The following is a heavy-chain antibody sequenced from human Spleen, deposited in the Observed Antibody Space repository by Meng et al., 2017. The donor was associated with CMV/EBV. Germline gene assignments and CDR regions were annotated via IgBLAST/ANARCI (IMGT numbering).Heavy chain of an antibody. CDR2: IDTSGGSA. D-gene: IGHD3-22*01. CDR1: GYTFISYH. J-gene: IGHJ4*02. CDR3: ARRYDSDGPFDY. V-gene: IGHV1-46*01. Sequence: CRTSGYTFISYHIHWVRQAPGQGLEWMGIIDTSGGSATYAQRIQGRVTMTRDSSTTTVYMDLSSLRSDDTAVYYCARRYDSDGPFDYWGQGTLVTVSS.